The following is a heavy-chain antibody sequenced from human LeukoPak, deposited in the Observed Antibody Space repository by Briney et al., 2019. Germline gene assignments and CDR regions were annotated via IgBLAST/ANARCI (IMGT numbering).Heavy chain of an antibody. CDR1: GYTFTGYY. CDR3: ARDPSMIGELFDY. V-gene: IGHV1-2*02. D-gene: IGHD3-10*02. J-gene: IGHJ4*02. CDR2: INPNSGGT. Sequence: ASVKVSCKASGYTFTGYYMHWVRQAPGQRLEWMGWINPNSGGTNYAQKFQGRVTMTRETSISTAYMELSRLRSDDTAVYYCARDPSMIGELFDYWGQGTLVTVSS.